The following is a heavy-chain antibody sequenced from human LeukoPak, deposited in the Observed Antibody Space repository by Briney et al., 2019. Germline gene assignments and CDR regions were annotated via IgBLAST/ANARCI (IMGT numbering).Heavy chain of an antibody. CDR3: ARGAPDDYGDYHYADH. J-gene: IGHJ4*02. Sequence: SQTLSLTCTVSGGSISSGGYYWSWIRQHPGQGLEWIGYIYYSGSTYYNPSLKSRVTISVDTSKNQFSLKLSSLTAADTAVYYCARGAPDDYGDYHYADHWGQGTLVTVSS. CDR2: IYYSGST. D-gene: IGHD4-17*01. V-gene: IGHV4-31*03. CDR1: GGSISSGGYY.